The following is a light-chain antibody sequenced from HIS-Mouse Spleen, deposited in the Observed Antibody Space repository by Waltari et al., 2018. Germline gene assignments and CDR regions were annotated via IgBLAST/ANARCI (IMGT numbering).Light chain of an antibody. Sequence: SYELTQPSSVSVSPGQTARIPCSGDVLAKKYARWFQQEPGQAPVLVIYKDSERPSGIPERFSGSSSGTTVTLTISGAQVEDEADYYCYSAADNSGVFGGGTKLTVL. V-gene: IGLV3-27*01. CDR1: VLAKKY. CDR2: KDS. CDR3: YSAADNSGV. J-gene: IGLJ2*01.